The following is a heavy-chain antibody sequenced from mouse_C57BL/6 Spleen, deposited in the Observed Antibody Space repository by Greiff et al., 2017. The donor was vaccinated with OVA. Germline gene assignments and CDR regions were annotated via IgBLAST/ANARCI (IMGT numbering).Heavy chain of an antibody. V-gene: IGHV1-82*01. D-gene: IGHD4-1*01. CDR2: IYPGDGDT. J-gene: IGHJ4*01. CDR3: ARGDWDGAMDY. Sequence: QVQLQQSGPELVKPGASVKISCKASGYAFSSSWMNWVKQRPGKGLEWIGRIYPGDGDTKYNGKFKGKATLTADKSSSTAYMQLSSLTSEDSAVYFCARGDWDGAMDYWGQGTSVTVSS. CDR1: GYAFSSSW.